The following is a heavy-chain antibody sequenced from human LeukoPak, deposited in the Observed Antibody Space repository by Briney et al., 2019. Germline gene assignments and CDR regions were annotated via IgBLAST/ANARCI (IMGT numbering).Heavy chain of an antibody. V-gene: IGHV1-58*01. CDR2: IVVGSGNT. Sequence: GASVKVSCKASGFTFTNSAVQWVRQARGQGLEWIGWIVVGSGNTNYAQKFQERVTINRDMSTSTAYMELSSLRSEDTAVYYCATDDVTTGTKTALGYWGQGTLVTVSS. D-gene: IGHD1-1*01. J-gene: IGHJ4*02. CDR1: GFTFTNSA. CDR3: ATDDVTTGTKTALGY.